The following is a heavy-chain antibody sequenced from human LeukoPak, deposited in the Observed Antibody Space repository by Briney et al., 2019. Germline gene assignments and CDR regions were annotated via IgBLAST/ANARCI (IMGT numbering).Heavy chain of an antibody. V-gene: IGHV4-59*01. CDR1: GGSISSYY. CDR2: IYYSGST. CDR3: ARLGGVIVMEGWFDP. D-gene: IGHD3-22*01. J-gene: IGHJ5*02. Sequence: SEALSLTCTVSGGSISSYYWSWIRQPPGKGLEWIGHIYYSGSTNYNPSLKSRVTISVDTSKNQFSLKLSSVTAADTAVYYCARLGGVIVMEGWFDPWGQGTLVTVSS.